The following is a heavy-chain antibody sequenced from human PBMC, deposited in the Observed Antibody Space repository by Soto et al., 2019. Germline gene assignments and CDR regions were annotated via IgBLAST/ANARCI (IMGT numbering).Heavy chain of an antibody. J-gene: IGHJ3*01. CDR3: ARADVIAYCGGDCLLYAFDF. V-gene: IGHV1-2*04. CDR2: INPNSGGT. D-gene: IGHD2-21*02. Sequence: ASVKVSCKASGYTFTGYYMHWVRQAPGQRLEWMGWINPNSGGTNYAQKFQGWVTMTRDTSISTAYMELSRLRSDDTAVYYCARADVIAYCGGDCLLYAFDFWGQTTMVTVSS. CDR1: GYTFTGYY.